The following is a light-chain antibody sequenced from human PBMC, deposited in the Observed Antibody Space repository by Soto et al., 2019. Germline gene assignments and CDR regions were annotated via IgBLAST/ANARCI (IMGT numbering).Light chain of an antibody. J-gene: IGKJ5*01. Sequence: EIVLTQSPGTLSLPPGERATLSCRASQSVDSRYLIWYQQKPGQAPRLLIYGASTRATGIPDRFSGSGSGTHFTLTISRLEPGDFAVYYCQHFGGTTFTFGQGTRLEIK. CDR3: QHFGGTTFT. CDR1: QSVDSRY. V-gene: IGKV3-20*01. CDR2: GAS.